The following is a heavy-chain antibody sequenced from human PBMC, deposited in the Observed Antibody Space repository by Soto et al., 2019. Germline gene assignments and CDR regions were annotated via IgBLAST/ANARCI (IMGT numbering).Heavy chain of an antibody. J-gene: IGHJ4*02. V-gene: IGHV1-46*01. D-gene: IGHD6-13*01. CDR1: GYSFTSYY. CDR3: ARGGALSTSWYWGDGLDS. CDR2: IDPNSGDT. Sequence: QVQLVQSGAEVRKPGASVKVSCKASGYSFTSYYMHWVRQAPGQGLEWVGVIDPNSGDTDYAQKFQCRLTMTSDTSTTTAYMELSRLRSEDTAMFYCARGGALSTSWYWGDGLDSWGQGTQVTVSS.